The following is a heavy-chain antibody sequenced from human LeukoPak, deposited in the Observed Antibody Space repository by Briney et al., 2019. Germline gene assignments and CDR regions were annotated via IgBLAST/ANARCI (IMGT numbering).Heavy chain of an antibody. D-gene: IGHD3-9*01. Sequence: SETLSLTCTVSGGSISSYYWSWIRQPPGKGLEWIGYISYSGSTNYNPSLKSRVTISVDTSKNQFSLKLSSVTAADTAVYYCARETGFYYFDYWGQGTLVTVSS. CDR1: GGSISSYY. CDR3: ARETGFYYFDY. CDR2: ISYSGST. V-gene: IGHV4-59*12. J-gene: IGHJ4*02.